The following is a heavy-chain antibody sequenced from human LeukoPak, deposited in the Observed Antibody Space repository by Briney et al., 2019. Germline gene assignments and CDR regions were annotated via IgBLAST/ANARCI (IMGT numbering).Heavy chain of an antibody. CDR1: GFTFSSYS. D-gene: IGHD2-2*02. Sequence: GGSLRLSCAASGFTFSSYSMNWVRQAPGKGLEWVSSISSSSSYIYYADSVKGRFTISRDNAKNTLYLQMNSLRAEDTAVYYCARDDIVVVPAAISGGFDPWGQGTLVTVSS. CDR2: ISSSSSYI. V-gene: IGHV3-21*01. J-gene: IGHJ5*02. CDR3: ARDDIVVVPAAISGGFDP.